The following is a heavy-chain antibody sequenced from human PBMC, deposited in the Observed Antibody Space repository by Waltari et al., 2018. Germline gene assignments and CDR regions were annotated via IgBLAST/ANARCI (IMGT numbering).Heavy chain of an antibody. J-gene: IGHJ4*02. Sequence: QVQLQQWGAGLLKPSETLSLTCAVYGGSFSGYYWSWIRQPPGKGLEWIGEINHSGSTNYNPSLKSRVTISVDTSKNQFSLKVNSVTAADTAVYYCARGYCSGDSCSVYFDYWGQGTLVIVSS. CDR1: GGSFSGYY. CDR3: ARGYCSGDSCSVYFDY. V-gene: IGHV4-34*02. CDR2: INHSGST. D-gene: IGHD2-15*01.